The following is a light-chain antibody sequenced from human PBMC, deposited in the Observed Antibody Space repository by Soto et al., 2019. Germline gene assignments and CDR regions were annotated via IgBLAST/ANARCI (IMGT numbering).Light chain of an antibody. CDR1: ESISNW. CDR3: QQYDTYWT. Sequence: GDRVIITCRASESISNWLAWYQQKPGKAPNLLIYKASSLKSGVPLRFSGSGSGTEFTLTINSLQPDDFATYYCQQYDTYWTFGQGTKVEFK. J-gene: IGKJ1*01. V-gene: IGKV1-5*03. CDR2: KAS.